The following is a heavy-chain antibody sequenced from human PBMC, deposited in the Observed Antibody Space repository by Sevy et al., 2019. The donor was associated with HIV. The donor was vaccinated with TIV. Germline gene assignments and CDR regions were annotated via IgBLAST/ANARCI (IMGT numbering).Heavy chain of an antibody. CDR2: IYTSGST. J-gene: IGHJ4*02. V-gene: IGHV4-61*02. CDR1: GGSISSGSYY. Sequence: SETLSLTCTVSGGSISSGSYYWSWIRQPAGKGLEWIGRIYTSGSTNYNPSLKSRVTMSVDTSKNQFSLKLSSVTAADTAVYYCARGDYYDSSGYYPRYLGQGTVVTVSS. CDR3: ARGDYYDSSGYYPRY. D-gene: IGHD3-22*01.